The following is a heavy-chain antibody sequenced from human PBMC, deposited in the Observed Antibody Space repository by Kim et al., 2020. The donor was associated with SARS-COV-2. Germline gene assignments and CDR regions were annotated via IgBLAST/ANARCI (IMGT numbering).Heavy chain of an antibody. CDR1: GFTFSNAW. V-gene: IGHV3-15*01. D-gene: IGHD3-16*01. J-gene: IGHJ4*02. Sequence: GGSLRLSCAISGFTFSNAWMTWVRQAPGKGLEWVGRIKRKIEGVTTDYAAPVQGRFIISRDDSKNTLYLQMNSLKHEDTALYYCAYGGEVAWNWGRGTLVPVS. CDR2: IKRKIEGVTT. CDR3: AYGGEVAWN.